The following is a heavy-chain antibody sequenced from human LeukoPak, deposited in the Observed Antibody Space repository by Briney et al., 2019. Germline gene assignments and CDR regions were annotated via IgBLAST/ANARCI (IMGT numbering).Heavy chain of an antibody. Sequence: KASETPSLTCAVYGGSFSGYYWSWIRQPPGKGLEWIGEINHSGSTNYNPSLKSRVTVSVDTSKNQFSLKLSSVTAADTAVYYCVGTAYYVYYYYGMDVWGQGTTVTVSS. CDR1: GGSFSGYY. CDR2: INHSGST. D-gene: IGHD1-26*01. V-gene: IGHV4-34*01. J-gene: IGHJ6*02. CDR3: VGTAYYVYYYYGMDV.